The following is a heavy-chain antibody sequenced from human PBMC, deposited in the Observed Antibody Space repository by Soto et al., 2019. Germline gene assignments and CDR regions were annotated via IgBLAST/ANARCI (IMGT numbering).Heavy chain of an antibody. CDR2: INADGTSA. J-gene: IGHJ4*02. V-gene: IGHV3-74*01. D-gene: IGHD2-2*01. CDR1: GFTFSNSW. CDR3: VKVLARGVGVPRFYFDS. Sequence: GGSLRLSCAASGFTFSNSWMHWVRLLPAKGLEWVSRINADGTSASYADSVKGRFTISRDNAKNTLYLHVNSLRAEDTAVYYCVKVLARGVGVPRFYFDSWGQGALVTVSS.